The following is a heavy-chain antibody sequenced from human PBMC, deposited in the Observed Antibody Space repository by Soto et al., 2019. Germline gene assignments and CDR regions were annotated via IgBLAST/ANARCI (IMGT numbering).Heavy chain of an antibody. CDR3: ARANDFNDFTI. CDR1: GFSVNSGY. Sequence: EVQLVESGGDLVQPGGSLRLSCVASGFSVNSGYMNWVRQAPGKGPQWVSVIYRGGTTYQPDSVKGRFTISRDDSKNALYLQMNSLRPEDTAVYYCARANDFNDFTIWGPGTMVTVSS. CDR2: IYRGGTT. D-gene: IGHD3-3*01. J-gene: IGHJ3*02. V-gene: IGHV3-53*01.